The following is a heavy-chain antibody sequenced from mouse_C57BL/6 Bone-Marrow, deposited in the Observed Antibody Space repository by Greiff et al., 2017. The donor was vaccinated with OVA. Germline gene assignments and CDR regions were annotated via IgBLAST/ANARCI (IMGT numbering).Heavy chain of an antibody. J-gene: IGHJ4*01. CDR3: TRYYYDSPYAMDY. V-gene: IGHV1-15*01. CDR1: GYTFTDYE. CDR2: IDPETGGT. D-gene: IGHD2-4*01. Sequence: QVQLKESGAELVRPGASVTLSCKASGYTFTDYEMHWVKQTPVHGLEWIGAIDPETGGTAYNQKFKGKAILTADKSSSTAYMELRSLTSEDSAVYYCTRYYYDSPYAMDYWGQGTSVTVSS.